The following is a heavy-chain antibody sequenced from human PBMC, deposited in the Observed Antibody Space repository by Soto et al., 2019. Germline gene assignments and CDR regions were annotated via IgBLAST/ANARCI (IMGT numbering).Heavy chain of an antibody. V-gene: IGHV4-59*01. Sequence: SETLSLTCTVSGDSIRSSYCSWVRQPPGRGLEWIGYVYYTGATNSNPSLKSRVTISADTSKNLFSLKVVSVTPADTAVYFCARDMSGGSSWYEFDSWGPGTLVTVSS. CDR2: VYYTGAT. D-gene: IGHD6-13*01. CDR1: GDSIRSSY. J-gene: IGHJ4*02. CDR3: ARDMSGGSSWYEFDS.